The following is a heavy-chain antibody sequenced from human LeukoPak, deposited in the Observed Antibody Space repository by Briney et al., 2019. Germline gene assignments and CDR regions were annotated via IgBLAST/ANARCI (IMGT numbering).Heavy chain of an antibody. CDR1: GFIVSGNF. J-gene: IGHJ4*02. D-gene: IGHD3-10*01. CDR2: LYAGGTT. CDR3: ARGFPPAH. Sequence: GGSLRLSCAASGFIVSGNFMNWVRQAPGKGLEWVSILYAGGTTSYTDCVKGRFTISRDSSKNTLYLQMKSLRAEDTAVYYCARGFPPAHWGQGTLVTVSS. V-gene: IGHV3-53*01.